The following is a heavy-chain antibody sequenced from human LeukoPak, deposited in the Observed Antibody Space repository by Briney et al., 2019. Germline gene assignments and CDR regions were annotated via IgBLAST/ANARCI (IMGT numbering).Heavy chain of an antibody. CDR2: IYYSGST. CDR1: GGSISSGGYY. J-gene: IGHJ5*02. CDR3: ARVYYDSSGYYPDNWFDP. D-gene: IGHD3-22*01. Sequence: SETLSLTCTVSGGSISSGGYYWSWIRQHPGKGLEWIGYIYYSGSTYYNPSLKSRVTISVDTSKNQFSLKLSSVTAADTAVYYCARVYYDSSGYYPDNWFDPWGQGTLVTVSS. V-gene: IGHV4-31*03.